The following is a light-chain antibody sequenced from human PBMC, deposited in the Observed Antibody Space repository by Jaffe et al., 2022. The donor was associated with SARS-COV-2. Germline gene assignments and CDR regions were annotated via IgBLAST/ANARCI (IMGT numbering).Light chain of an antibody. CDR2: QAS. Sequence: DIQMTQSPSTLSASVGDRVTITCRASQSISGWLAWYQQKPGKAPNVLIYQASTLQSGVPSRISGSGSGTEFTLTISSLQPDDFATYYCQQYKSYPYTFGQGTKLEIK. CDR3: QQYKSYPYT. J-gene: IGKJ2*01. CDR1: QSISGW. V-gene: IGKV1-5*03.